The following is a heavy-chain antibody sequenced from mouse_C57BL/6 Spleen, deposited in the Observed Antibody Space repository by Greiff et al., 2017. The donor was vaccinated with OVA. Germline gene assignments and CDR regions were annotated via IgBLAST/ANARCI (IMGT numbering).Heavy chain of an antibody. CDR3: ARENWEKYFDV. Sequence: EVKLMESGGGLVKPGGSLKLSCAASGFTFSSYAMSWVRQTPEKRLEWVATIGDGGSYTYYPDNVKGRFTISRDNAKNNLYLQMSHLKSEDTAVYYCARENWEKYFDVWGTGTTVTVSS. D-gene: IGHD4-1*01. CDR1: GFTFSSYA. J-gene: IGHJ1*03. CDR2: IGDGGSYT. V-gene: IGHV5-4*01.